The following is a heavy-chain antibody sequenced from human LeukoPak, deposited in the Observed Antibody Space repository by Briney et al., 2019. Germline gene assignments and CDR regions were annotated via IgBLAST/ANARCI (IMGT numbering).Heavy chain of an antibody. CDR2: IYYSGST. D-gene: IGHD3-22*01. CDR1: GGSISSYY. V-gene: IGHV4-59*08. J-gene: IGHJ3*02. Sequence: RPSETLSLTCTVSGGSISSYYWSWIRQPPGKGLEWIGYIYYSGSTNYNPYLKSRVTISVDTSKNQFSLKLSSVTAADTAVYYCARLVVSQYYYDSSALPGNAFDIWGQGTMVTVSS. CDR3: ARLVVSQYYYDSSALPGNAFDI.